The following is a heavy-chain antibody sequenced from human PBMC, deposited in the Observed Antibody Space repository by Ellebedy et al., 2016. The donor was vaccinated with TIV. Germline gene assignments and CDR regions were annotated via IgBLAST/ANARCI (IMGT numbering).Heavy chain of an antibody. Sequence: GESLKISCKGSGYSFTSYWIGWVRQMPGKGLEWMGIIYPGDSDTNYSPSFQGHVTISADKSISTAYLQWSSLKASDTAMYYCARTIAAAGRDYYYGMDVWGQGTTVTVSS. J-gene: IGHJ6*02. V-gene: IGHV5-51*01. CDR2: IYPGDSDT. CDR1: GYSFTSYW. CDR3: ARTIAAAGRDYYYGMDV. D-gene: IGHD6-13*01.